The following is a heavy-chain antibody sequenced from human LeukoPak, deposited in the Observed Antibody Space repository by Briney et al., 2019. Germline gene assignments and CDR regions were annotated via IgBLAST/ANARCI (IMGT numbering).Heavy chain of an antibody. CDR2: TNPNSGGT. Sequence: ASVKVSCKPSGYTFTAYYMHWVRQAPGQGLEWMGWTNPNSGGTNYAQKFQGRVTMTRDTSITTAYMELSRLTSDDTAVYYCVRESDCGGNCYDSWGQGTVVTVSS. D-gene: IGHD2-21*02. CDR1: GYTFTAYY. J-gene: IGHJ4*02. CDR3: VRESDCGGNCYDS. V-gene: IGHV1-2*02.